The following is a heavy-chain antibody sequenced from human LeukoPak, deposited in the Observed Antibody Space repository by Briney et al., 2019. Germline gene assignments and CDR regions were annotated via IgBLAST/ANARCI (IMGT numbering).Heavy chain of an antibody. Sequence: TGGSLRLSCAASGFTFSDYYMSWIRQAPGKGLEWVSYISSSGSTIYYADSVKGRFTISRDNAKNSLYLQMNSLRAEDTAVYYCAKDATTTAYYYYMDVWGKGTTVTVSS. CDR3: AKDATTTAYYYYMDV. V-gene: IGHV3-11*01. CDR1: GFTFSDYY. CDR2: ISSSGSTI. D-gene: IGHD4-11*01. J-gene: IGHJ6*03.